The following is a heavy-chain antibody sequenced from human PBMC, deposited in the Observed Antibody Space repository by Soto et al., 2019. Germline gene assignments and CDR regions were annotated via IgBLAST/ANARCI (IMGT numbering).Heavy chain of an antibody. V-gene: IGHV4-39*01. J-gene: IGHJ4*02. Sequence: PSETLSLTCTVSGGSISSSSYYWGWIRQPPGKGLEWIGSIYYSGSTYYNPSLKSRVTISVDTSKNHFSLKLSSVTAADTAVYYCASSPVSAYYDSSGPAALWYWGQGTLVTVS. CDR1: GGSISSSSYY. D-gene: IGHD3-22*01. CDR3: ASSPVSAYYDSSGPAALWY. CDR2: IYYSGST.